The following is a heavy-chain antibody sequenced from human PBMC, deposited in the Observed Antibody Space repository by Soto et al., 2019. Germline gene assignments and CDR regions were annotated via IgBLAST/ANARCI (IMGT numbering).Heavy chain of an antibody. CDR3: ARDRYDILTGRNYYYYYGMDV. J-gene: IGHJ6*02. D-gene: IGHD3-9*01. V-gene: IGHV1-18*04. Sequence: ASVKGSCKASGYTFTSYGISWVRQAPGQGLEWMGWISAYNGNTNYAQKLQGRVTMTTDTSTSTAYMELRSLRSDDTAVYYCARDRYDILTGRNYYYYYGMDVWGQGTTVTVSS. CDR1: GYTFTSYG. CDR2: ISAYNGNT.